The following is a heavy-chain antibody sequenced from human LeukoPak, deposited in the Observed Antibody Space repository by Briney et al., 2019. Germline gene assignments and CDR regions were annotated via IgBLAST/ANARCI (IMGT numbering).Heavy chain of an antibody. J-gene: IGHJ3*02. CDR1: GYTFTSYY. Sequence: ASVKVSCKASGYTFTSYYMHWVRQAPGQGLEWMGIINPSGGSTSYAQKFQGRVTMTRDMSTSTVYMELSSLRSEDTAVYYCASSRPCSNTSCYEGGDAFDIWGQGTMVTVSS. CDR2: INPSGGST. D-gene: IGHD2-2*01. V-gene: IGHV1-46*01. CDR3: ASSRPCSNTSCYEGGDAFDI.